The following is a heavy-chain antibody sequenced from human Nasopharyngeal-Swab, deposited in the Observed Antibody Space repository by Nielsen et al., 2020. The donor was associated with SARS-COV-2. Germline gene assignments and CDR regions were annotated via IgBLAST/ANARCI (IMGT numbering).Heavy chain of an antibody. V-gene: IGHV1-18*04. CDR3: ARDLTTVTSSISSGKRYNWFDL. D-gene: IGHD4-17*01. CDR1: GYTFTSYG. CDR2: ISAYNGNK. J-gene: IGHJ5*02. Sequence: ASVKVSCKASGYTFTSYGISWVRQAAGQGLEWMGWISAYNGNKNYAQKLQGRVTMNTDTSTSTAYMELRSLRSDDTAVYYCARDLTTVTSSISSGKRYNWFDLWGQGTLVTVSS.